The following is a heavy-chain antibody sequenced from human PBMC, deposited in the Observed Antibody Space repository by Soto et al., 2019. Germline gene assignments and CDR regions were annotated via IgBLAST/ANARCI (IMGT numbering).Heavy chain of an antibody. V-gene: IGHV4-61*01. D-gene: IGHD5-12*01. J-gene: IGHJ4*02. CDR1: DGSVSSGNYY. CDR2: IHSSGST. CDR3: ARDSLALFDS. Sequence: LSLTCTVSDGSVSSGNYYWTWIRQPPGKGLEWIGYIHSSGSTLYNPSLKSRVFISVDTSMNQFSLKLTSVTAADTALYFCARDSLALFDSWGQGTLVTVSS.